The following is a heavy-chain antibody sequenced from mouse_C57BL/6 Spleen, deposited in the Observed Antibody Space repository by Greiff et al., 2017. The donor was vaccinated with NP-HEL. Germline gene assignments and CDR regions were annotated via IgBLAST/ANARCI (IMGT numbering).Heavy chain of an antibody. Sequence: QLPAPGPALLPPSSSFSFSCKASGYTFTSYWMHWVKQRPGQGLEWIGMIHPNSGSTNYNEKFKSKATLTVDKSSSTAYMQLRSLTSEDSAVYYCARPYGSSYCFDYWGKGTTLTVSS. V-gene: IGHV1-64*01. CDR2: IHPNSGST. CDR3: ARPYGSSYCFDY. J-gene: IGHJ2*01. CDR1: GYTFTSYW. D-gene: IGHD1-1*01.